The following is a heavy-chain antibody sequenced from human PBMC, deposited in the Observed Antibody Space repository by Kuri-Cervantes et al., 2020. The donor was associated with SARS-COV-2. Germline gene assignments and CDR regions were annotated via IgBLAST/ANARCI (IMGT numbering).Heavy chain of an antibody. CDR1: GFTFSSNA. CDR3: AKGWNSLDP. J-gene: IGHJ5*02. CDR2: ISGSGRST. Sequence: LSLTCAASGFTFSSNAMTRVRQAPGKGLEWVSGISGSGRSTYYADSVKGRFTISRDNSKNTLHLQMNSLRAEDTAVYYCAKGWNSLDPWGQGTLVTVSS. V-gene: IGHV3-23*01. D-gene: IGHD1-1*01.